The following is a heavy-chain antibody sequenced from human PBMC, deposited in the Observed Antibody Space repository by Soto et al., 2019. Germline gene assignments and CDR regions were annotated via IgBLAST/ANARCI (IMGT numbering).Heavy chain of an antibody. CDR2: INNSRST. CDR3: ARGRGMDV. CDR1: GGSFSGYY. Sequence: AETLSLTCAVYGGSFSGYYWSWIRQAPGKGLEWIGEINNSRSTNYNPSLKSRVTISVNTTKNQFTPKHLPVTGADTAVYYCARGRGMDVWGQGTTVTVSS. V-gene: IGHV4-34*01. J-gene: IGHJ6*02.